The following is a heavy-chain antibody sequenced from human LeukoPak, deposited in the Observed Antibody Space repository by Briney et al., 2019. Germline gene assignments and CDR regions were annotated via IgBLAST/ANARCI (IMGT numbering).Heavy chain of an antibody. J-gene: IGHJ4*02. D-gene: IGHD5-18*01. V-gene: IGHV3-23*01. Sequence: GGSLRLSCAASGFTFSSYVMTWVRQAPGKGLEWASLISGSGGSTYYAGSVKGRFTVSRDNSKNTLFLQMSSLRAEDTAVYFCAKRVAASSGANDYWGQGTLVTVSS. CDR1: GFTFSSYV. CDR3: AKRVAASSGANDY. CDR2: ISGSGGST.